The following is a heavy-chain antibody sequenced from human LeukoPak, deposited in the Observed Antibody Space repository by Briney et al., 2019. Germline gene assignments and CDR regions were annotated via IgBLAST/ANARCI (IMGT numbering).Heavy chain of an antibody. CDR2: IYYSGST. D-gene: IGHD4-17*01. V-gene: IGHV4-59*12. Sequence: SETLSLTCTVSGGSISNYYWSWIRQPPGKGLEWIGYIYYSGSTYYNPSLKSRVTISVDTSKNQFSLKLSSVTAADTAVYYCARNPAQIDYGDDDAFDIWGQGTMVTVSS. CDR3: ARNPAQIDYGDDDAFDI. CDR1: GGSISNYY. J-gene: IGHJ3*02.